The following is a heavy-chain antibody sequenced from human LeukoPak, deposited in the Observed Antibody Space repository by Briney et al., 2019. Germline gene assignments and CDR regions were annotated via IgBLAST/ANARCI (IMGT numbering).Heavy chain of an antibody. D-gene: IGHD5-18*01. V-gene: IGHV3-21*01. CDR1: GFTFSSYS. Sequence: GGSLRLSCAASGFTFSSYSMNWVRQAPGKGLEWVSSISSTSFYIYYADSVKGRFTISRDNAKNSLYLQMYSLRAEDTAVYYCARDGYPHYFGYWGQGALVTVSS. CDR3: ARDGYPHYFGY. J-gene: IGHJ4*02. CDR2: ISSTSFYI.